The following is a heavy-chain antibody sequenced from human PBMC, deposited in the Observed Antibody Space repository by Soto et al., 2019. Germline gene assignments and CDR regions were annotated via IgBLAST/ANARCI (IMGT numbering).Heavy chain of an antibody. CDR3: TRGPPRGDSSSSKTPADYYSYYMDV. Sequence: ASVKVSCKASGYTFTGYYMHWVRQAPGQGLEWMGWINPNSGGTNYAQKFQGWVTMTRDTSISTAYMEQSRLRSDDTAVYYCTRGPPRGDSSSSKTPADYYSYYMDVGGKGTTVTVSS. CDR2: INPNSGGT. CDR1: GYTFTGYY. J-gene: IGHJ6*03. D-gene: IGHD6-6*01. V-gene: IGHV1-2*04.